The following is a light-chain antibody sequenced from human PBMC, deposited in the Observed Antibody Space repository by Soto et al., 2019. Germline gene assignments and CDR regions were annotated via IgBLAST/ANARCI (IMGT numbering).Light chain of an antibody. CDR1: QSVSSKY. CDR3: QQYDAWPLT. V-gene: IGKV3-15*01. CDR2: DAI. J-gene: IGKJ4*01. Sequence: DIVLTQSPGTLSLSPGERATLSCRASQSVSSKYLAWYQQKPGQAPRVLIYDAIIRAPDVPARFSGSWSGTEFTLTINSLQSEDFAVYYCQQYDAWPLTFGGGTKVDIK.